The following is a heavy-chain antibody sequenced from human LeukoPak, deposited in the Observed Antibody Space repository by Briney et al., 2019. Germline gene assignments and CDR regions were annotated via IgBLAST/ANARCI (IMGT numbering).Heavy chain of an antibody. CDR2: IYSGGST. CDR3: ARAGGVLGYCSSTSCSPYFDY. CDR1: GFTVSSNY. D-gene: IGHD2-2*01. Sequence: GGSLRLSCAASGFTVSSNYMSWVRQAPGEGLEWVSVIYSGGSTYYADSVKGRFTISRHNSKNTLYLQMNSLRAEDTAVYYCARAGGVLGYCSSTSCSPYFDYWGQGTLVTVSS. V-gene: IGHV3-53*04. J-gene: IGHJ4*02.